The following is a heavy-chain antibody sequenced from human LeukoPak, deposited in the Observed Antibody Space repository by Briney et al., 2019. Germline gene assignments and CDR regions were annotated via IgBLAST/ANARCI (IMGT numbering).Heavy chain of an antibody. V-gene: IGHV1-46*01. CDR1: GYTFTSYY. Sequence: ASVKVSCKASGYTFTSYYMHWVRQAPGQGLEWMGIINPSGGSTSYAQKFQGRVTMTRDTSTSTVYMELSSLRSEDTAVYYCARRAPGYDSSGYYYWFDPWGQGTLVTVSS. D-gene: IGHD3-22*01. CDR2: INPSGGST. CDR3: ARRAPGYDSSGYYYWFDP. J-gene: IGHJ5*02.